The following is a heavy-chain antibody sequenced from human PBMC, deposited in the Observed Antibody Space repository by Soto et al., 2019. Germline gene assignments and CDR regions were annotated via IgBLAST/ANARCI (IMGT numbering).Heavy chain of an antibody. CDR1: GGSISSGGYY. V-gene: IGHV4-31*03. CDR3: ARAPKYCSSTSCYAFDY. Sequence: SETLSLTCTVXGGSISSGGYYWSWIRQHPGKGLEWIGYIYYSGSTYYNPSLKSRVTISVDTSKNQFSLKLSSVTAADTAVYYCARAPKYCSSTSCYAFDYWGQGTLVTVSS. J-gene: IGHJ4*02. D-gene: IGHD2-2*01. CDR2: IYYSGST.